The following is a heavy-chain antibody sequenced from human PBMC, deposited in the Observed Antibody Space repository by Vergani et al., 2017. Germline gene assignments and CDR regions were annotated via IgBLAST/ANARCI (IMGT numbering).Heavy chain of an antibody. J-gene: IGHJ6*02. CDR3: ARDCTSGGCPDNYGMDV. V-gene: IGHV3-21*06. CDR2: IGSSGLYL. CDR1: GFTFSDFS. Sequence: VQLVESGGGLVKPGGSLRLSCAASGFTFSDFSMSWVRQAPGKGLEWVAFIGSSGLYLNYADSVKGRFIISRDNTNNSLFLQLRSLRAEDAAVYYCARDCTSGGCPDNYGMDVWGQGATVTVSS. D-gene: IGHD2-8*01.